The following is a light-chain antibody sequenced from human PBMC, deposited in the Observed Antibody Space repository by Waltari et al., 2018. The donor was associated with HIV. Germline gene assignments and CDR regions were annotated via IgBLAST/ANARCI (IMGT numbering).Light chain of an antibody. J-gene: IGLJ2*01. CDR1: SSDVGGYNY. Sequence: QSALTQPASVSGSPGQSITISCTGSSSDVGGYNYVSWYPQHPVKAPKRMIYEVSNRPSGVSNRFSGSKSGNTASLTISGLQAEDEADYYCSSYTSSSTRVFGGGTKLTVL. V-gene: IGLV2-14*01. CDR3: SSYTSSSTRV. CDR2: EVS.